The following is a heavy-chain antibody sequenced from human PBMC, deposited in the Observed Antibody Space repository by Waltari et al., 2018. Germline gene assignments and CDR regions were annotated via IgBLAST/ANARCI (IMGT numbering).Heavy chain of an antibody. Sequence: QVQLVQSGAEVKKPGASVKVSCKASGYTFTGYYMHWVRQAPGQGLEWMGCINPNSGGTNYAQKFQGRVTMTRDTSISTAYMELSRLRSDDTAVYYCARDPPRYCSSTSCSDYWGQGTLVTVSS. D-gene: IGHD2-2*01. CDR2: INPNSGGT. CDR1: GYTFTGYY. V-gene: IGHV1-2*02. CDR3: ARDPPRYCSSTSCSDY. J-gene: IGHJ4*02.